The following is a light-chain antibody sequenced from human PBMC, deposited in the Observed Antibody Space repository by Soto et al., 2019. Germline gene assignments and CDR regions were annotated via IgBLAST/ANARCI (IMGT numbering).Light chain of an antibody. CDR1: SSDVGAYDF. J-gene: IGLJ1*01. V-gene: IGLV2-14*03. CDR3: SSHTTRNTRV. Sequence: QSALTQPASVSGSPGQSIAISCTGTSSDVGAYDFVSWYQQHPDKAPKLLIYEVSNRPSGVSDRFSGYKSVNTATLTISGLQAEDEAEYYCSSHTTRNTRVFGTGTKLTVL. CDR2: EVS.